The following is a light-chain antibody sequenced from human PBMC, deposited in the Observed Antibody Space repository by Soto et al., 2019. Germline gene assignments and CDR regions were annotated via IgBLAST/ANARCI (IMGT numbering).Light chain of an antibody. CDR3: SSYTSSSTYV. V-gene: IGLV2-14*01. Sequence: QSALTQPASVSGSPGQSITISCTGTSSDVGEYNSVSWYQQHPGKAPKLIIYEVTNRPSGVSDRLSGSKSGNTASLTISGLQAGDEADYYCSSYTSSSTYVFGVGTKVTVL. J-gene: IGLJ1*01. CDR1: SSDVGEYNS. CDR2: EVT.